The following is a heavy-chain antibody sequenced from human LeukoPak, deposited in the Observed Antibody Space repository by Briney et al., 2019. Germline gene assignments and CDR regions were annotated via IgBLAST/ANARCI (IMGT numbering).Heavy chain of an antibody. Sequence: GGSLRLSCAASGFTFSSHWVHWVRQAPGKGLVWVSRINSDGSNTNYADSVKGRFTISRDNAKNTLSLQMNSLRAEDTAIYYCARGFSGIAFDFWGQGIMVTVSS. J-gene: IGHJ3*01. CDR1: GFTFSSHW. CDR3: ARGFSGIAFDF. CDR2: INSDGSNT. D-gene: IGHD6-25*01. V-gene: IGHV3-74*01.